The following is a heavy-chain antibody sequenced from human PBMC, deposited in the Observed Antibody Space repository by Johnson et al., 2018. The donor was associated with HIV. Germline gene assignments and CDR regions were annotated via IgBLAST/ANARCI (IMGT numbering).Heavy chain of an antibody. Sequence: MLLVESGGGVVQPGRSLRLSCAASGFTFSSYAMHWVRQAPGKGLEWVAFINSDGSSTSYADSVKGRFTISRDNAKNTLYLQMNSLRAEDTAVYYCARSEYDYYDSSGYDAFDIWGQGTMVTVSS. J-gene: IGHJ3*02. V-gene: IGHV3-74*02. CDR2: INSDGSST. CDR1: GFTFSSYA. D-gene: IGHD3-22*01. CDR3: ARSEYDYYDSSGYDAFDI.